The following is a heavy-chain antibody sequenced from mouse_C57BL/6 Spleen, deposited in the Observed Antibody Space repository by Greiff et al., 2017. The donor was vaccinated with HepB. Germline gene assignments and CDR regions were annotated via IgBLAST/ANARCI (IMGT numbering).Heavy chain of an antibody. Sequence: EVQLVESGGDLVKPGGSLKLSCAASGFTFSSYGMSWVRQTPDKRLEWVATIRSGGSYTYYPDSVKGRFTISRDNAKNTLYLQMSSLKSEDTAMYYCARWGLEGAMDYWGQGTSVTVSS. CDR1: GFTFSSYG. J-gene: IGHJ4*01. D-gene: IGHD2-4*01. V-gene: IGHV5-6*01. CDR2: IRSGGSYT. CDR3: ARWGLEGAMDY.